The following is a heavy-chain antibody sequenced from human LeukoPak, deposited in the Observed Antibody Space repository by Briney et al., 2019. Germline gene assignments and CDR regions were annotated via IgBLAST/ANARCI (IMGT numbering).Heavy chain of an antibody. CDR2: IYPGDSDT. CDR3: ARHGGGYCKSTSCYLFDP. J-gene: IGHJ5*02. D-gene: IGHD2-2*01. Sequence: GESLKISCKGSGYSFTSYWIGWVRQMPGKGLEWMGIIYPGDSDTRYSPSFQGQVTISADKSISTAYLQWSSLKASDTAMYYCARHGGGYCKSTSCYLFDPWSQGTLVTVSS. CDR1: GYSFTSYW. V-gene: IGHV5-51*01.